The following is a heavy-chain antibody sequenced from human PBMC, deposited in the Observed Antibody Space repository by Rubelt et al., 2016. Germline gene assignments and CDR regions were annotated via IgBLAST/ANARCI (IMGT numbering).Heavy chain of an antibody. CDR2: ISAYNGNT. D-gene: IGHD1-26*01. Sequence: KASGYTFTSYGISWVRQAPGQGLEWMGWISAYNGNTNYAQKLQGRVTMTTDTSTSTAYMELRSLRSDDTAVYYCATPNSGYYYGMDVWGQGTTVTVSS. J-gene: IGHJ6*02. V-gene: IGHV1-18*01. CDR3: ATPNSGYYYGMDV. CDR1: GYTFTSYG.